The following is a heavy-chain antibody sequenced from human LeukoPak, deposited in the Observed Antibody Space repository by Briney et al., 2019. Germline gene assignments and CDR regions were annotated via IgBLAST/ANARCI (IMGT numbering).Heavy chain of an antibody. Sequence: GGSLRLSCAASGFTVSSNYMSCVRQAPGKGLEWGSVIYSGGSTYFADSVMGRFAISRDNSKNTLYLQMNSLRAEDTAVYYCARETRLDYWGQGTLVTVSS. J-gene: IGHJ4*02. CDR3: ARETRLDY. CDR2: IYSGGST. CDR1: GFTVSSNY. V-gene: IGHV3-66*01. D-gene: IGHD2-2*01.